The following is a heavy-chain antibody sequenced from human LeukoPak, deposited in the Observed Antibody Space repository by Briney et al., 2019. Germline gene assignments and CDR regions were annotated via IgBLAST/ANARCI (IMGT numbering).Heavy chain of an antibody. CDR2: ISAYNGNT. CDR1: GYTFTSYG. J-gene: IGHJ3*02. D-gene: IGHD6-19*01. V-gene: IGHV1-18*01. CDR3: ARLGPGSSGWYDAFDI. Sequence: GASVKVSCKASGYTFTSYGISWVRQAPGLGLEWMGWISAYNGNTNYAQKLQGRVTMTTDTSTSTAYMELRSLRSDDTAVYYCARLGPGSSGWYDAFDIWGQGTMVTVSS.